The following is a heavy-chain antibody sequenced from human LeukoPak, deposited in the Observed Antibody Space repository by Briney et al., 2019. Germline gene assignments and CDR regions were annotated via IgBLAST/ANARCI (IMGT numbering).Heavy chain of an antibody. Sequence: KPSETLSLTCAVYGGSFSGYYWSWIRQPPGKGLEWIGEINHSGSTNYNPSLKSRVTISVDTSKNQFSLKLSSVTAADTAVYYCARGPGTPDYWGQGTLVTVSS. V-gene: IGHV4-34*01. CDR3: ARGPGTPDY. J-gene: IGHJ4*02. CDR1: GGSFSGYY. CDR2: INHSGST. D-gene: IGHD3-10*01.